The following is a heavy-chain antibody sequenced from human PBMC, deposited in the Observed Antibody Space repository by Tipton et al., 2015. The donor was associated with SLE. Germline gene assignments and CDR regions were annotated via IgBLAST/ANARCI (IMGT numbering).Heavy chain of an antibody. CDR3: ASSLSPINWFDP. D-gene: IGHD3-16*01. CDR1: GFTVSSNY. CDR2: IYSGGST. V-gene: IGHV3-53*01. J-gene: IGHJ5*02. Sequence: SLRLSCAASGFTVSSNYMSWVRQAPGKGLEWVSVIYSGGSTYYADSVKGRFTISRDNSKNTLYLQMNSLRAEDTAVYYCASSLSPINWFDPWGQGTLVTVSS.